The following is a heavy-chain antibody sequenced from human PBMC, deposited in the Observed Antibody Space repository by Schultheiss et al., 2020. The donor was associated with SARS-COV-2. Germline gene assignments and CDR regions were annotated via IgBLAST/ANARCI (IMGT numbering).Heavy chain of an antibody. CDR2: INHSGST. J-gene: IGHJ4*02. D-gene: IGHD4-17*01. V-gene: IGHV4-34*01. CDR3: ARESGDSTVTTSGEFDY. CDR1: GGSFSGYY. Sequence: SETLSLTCAVYGGSFSGYYWSWIRQPPGKGLEWIGEINHSGSTNYNPSLKSRVTISVDTSKNQFSLKLSSVTAADTAVYYCARESGDSTVTTSGEFDYWGQGTLVTVSS.